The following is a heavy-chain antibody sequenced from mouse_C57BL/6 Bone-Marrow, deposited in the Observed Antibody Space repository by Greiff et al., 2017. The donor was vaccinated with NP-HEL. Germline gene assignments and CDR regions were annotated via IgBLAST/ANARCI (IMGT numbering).Heavy chain of an antibody. V-gene: IGHV1-50*01. CDR3: ARRAYYYGSRSFAY. D-gene: IGHD1-1*01. Sequence: QVQLQQPGAELVKPGASVKLSCKASGYTFTSYWMQWVKQRPGQGLEWIGEIDPSDSYTNYNQKFKGKATLTVDTSSITAYMQLSSLTSEDSAVYYCARRAYYYGSRSFAYWGQGTLVTVSA. CDR1: GYTFTSYW. CDR2: IDPSDSYT. J-gene: IGHJ3*01.